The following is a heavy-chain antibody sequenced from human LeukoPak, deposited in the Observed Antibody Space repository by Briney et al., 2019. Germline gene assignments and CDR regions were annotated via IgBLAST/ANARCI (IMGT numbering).Heavy chain of an antibody. CDR2: IKQDGSQT. D-gene: IGHD3-9*01. V-gene: IGHV3-7*03. CDR1: GFTFSTYW. CDR3: AKLEEYDILTGYHFDY. J-gene: IGHJ4*02. Sequence: GGSLRLSCEASGFTFSTYWMSWVRQAPGKGLEWVANIKQDGSQTYHADSVKGRFTISRDNSKNTLYLQMNSLRAEDTAVYYCAKLEEYDILTGYHFDYWGQGTLVTVSS.